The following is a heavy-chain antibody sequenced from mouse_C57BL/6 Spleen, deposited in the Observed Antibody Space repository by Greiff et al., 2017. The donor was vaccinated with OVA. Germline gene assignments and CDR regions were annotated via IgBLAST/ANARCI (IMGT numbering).Heavy chain of an antibody. Sequence: EVQLQQSGGGLVKPGGSLKLSCAASGFTFSSYAMSWVRQTPEKRLEWVATISDGGSYTYYPDTVKGRFTISRDNAKNNLYLQMSHLKSEDTAMYYCAREEGLYDYDEGAYFDYWGQGTTLTVSS. J-gene: IGHJ2*01. V-gene: IGHV5-4*01. CDR3: AREEGLYDYDEGAYFDY. D-gene: IGHD2-4*01. CDR1: GFTFSSYA. CDR2: ISDGGSYT.